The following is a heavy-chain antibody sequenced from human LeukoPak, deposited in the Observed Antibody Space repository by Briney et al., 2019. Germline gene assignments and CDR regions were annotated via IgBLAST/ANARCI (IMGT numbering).Heavy chain of an antibody. CDR1: SGSISTSNYY. Sequence: SETLSLTCTVSSGSISTSNYYWGWVRQPPGKALEWIGNIFYSGSTYYSPSLKSRVTISLDTSRNQFSLKLSSVTAADTAIYYCARDRSYYSDTGADYWGQGIMVIVSS. CDR3: ARDRSYYSDTGADY. CDR2: IFYSGST. J-gene: IGHJ4*02. V-gene: IGHV4-39*07. D-gene: IGHD3-22*01.